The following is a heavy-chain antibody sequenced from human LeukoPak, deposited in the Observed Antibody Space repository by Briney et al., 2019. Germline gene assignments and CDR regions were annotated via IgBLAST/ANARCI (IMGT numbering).Heavy chain of an antibody. CDR3: ARMDWNDLGAFDI. CDR2: IYHSGST. V-gene: IGHV4-38-2*02. D-gene: IGHD1-1*01. J-gene: IGHJ3*02. Sequence: SETLSLTCTVSGYSISSGYYWGWIRLPPGKGLEWIGSIYHSGSTYYNPSLKSRVTISVETSKNQFSLKLSSVTAADTAVYYCARMDWNDLGAFDIWGQGTMVTVSS. CDR1: GYSISSGYY.